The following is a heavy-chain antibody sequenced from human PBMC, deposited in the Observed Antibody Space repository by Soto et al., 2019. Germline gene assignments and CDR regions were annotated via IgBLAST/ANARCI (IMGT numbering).Heavy chain of an antibody. J-gene: IGHJ4*01. Sequence: QVQLVQSGAEVKKPGTSVKVSCKASGYTFTSYGISWVRQAPGQGLEWMTWFSADNGNINYAQKLQGRVTMTTDTSTSTTYMELRSLRSDDTAVYYCARTKYSSGWYGGYYFDNWGHGTLVTVSS. V-gene: IGHV1-18*01. CDR1: GYTFTSYG. CDR2: FSADNGNI. D-gene: IGHD6-19*01. CDR3: ARTKYSSGWYGGYYFDN.